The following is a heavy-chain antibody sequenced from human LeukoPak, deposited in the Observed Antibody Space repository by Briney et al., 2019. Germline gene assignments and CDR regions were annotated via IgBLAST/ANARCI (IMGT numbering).Heavy chain of an antibody. CDR1: EFIFSGYV. CDR2: ISGSGADT. V-gene: IGHV3-23*01. D-gene: IGHD6-19*01. J-gene: IGHJ6*04. CDR3: AKRRGCYNGMDV. Sequence: GGSLRVSCAASEFIFSGYVMSWVRQAPGKGLEWVSAISGSGADTYYADFVKGRFTISRDNFKNTLYLQMNSLRVEDTAVYYCAKRRGCYNGMDVWGTGTTVTVSS.